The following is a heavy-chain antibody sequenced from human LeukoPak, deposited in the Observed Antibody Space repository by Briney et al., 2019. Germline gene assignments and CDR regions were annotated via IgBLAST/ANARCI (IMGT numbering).Heavy chain of an antibody. CDR3: AKDRQYKGDYDFWSGYYTYYYGMDV. V-gene: IGHV3-23*01. J-gene: IGHJ6*02. CDR2: ISGSGGST. CDR1: GFTFSSYA. D-gene: IGHD3-3*01. Sequence: GGSLRLSCAASGFTFSSYAMSWVRQAPGKGLEWVSAISGSGGSTYYADSVKGRFTISRDNSKNTLYLQMNSLRAEDTAVYYCAKDRQYKGDYDFWSGYYTYYYGMDVWGQGTTVTVSS.